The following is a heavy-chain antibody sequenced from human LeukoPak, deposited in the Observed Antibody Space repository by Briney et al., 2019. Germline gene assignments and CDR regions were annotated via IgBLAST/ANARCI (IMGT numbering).Heavy chain of an antibody. CDR1: GFTFSSYA. Sequence: PGGSMRLSCAASGFTFSSYAMSWVRQAPGKGLEWVSASSGSGDSTYYADAVKGRFTISRDNYKNTLYLQVHSLRAEDTAVYYCAKLQKGVVIIGFDYWGQGTLVTVSS. J-gene: IGHJ4*02. D-gene: IGHD3-3*01. CDR3: AKLQKGVVIIGFDY. CDR2: SSGSGDST. V-gene: IGHV3-23*01.